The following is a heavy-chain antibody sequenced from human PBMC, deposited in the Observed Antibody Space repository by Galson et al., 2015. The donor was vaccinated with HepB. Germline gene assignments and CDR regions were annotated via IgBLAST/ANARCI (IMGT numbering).Heavy chain of an antibody. D-gene: IGHD2-2*01. V-gene: IGHV1-69*04. CDR1: GGTFSNYG. Sequence: SVKVSCKASGGTFSNYGISWARQAPGQGLEWMGRIIPLLGIANSPQKFQGRVTITADKSTSTAYMELSSLRSEDTAVYYCARLPYCTSATCYYYMDVWGKGTTVTVSS. CDR2: IIPLLGIA. CDR3: ARLPYCTSATCYYYMDV. J-gene: IGHJ6*03.